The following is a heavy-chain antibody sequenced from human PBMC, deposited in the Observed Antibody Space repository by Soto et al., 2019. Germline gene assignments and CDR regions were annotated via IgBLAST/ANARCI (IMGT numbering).Heavy chain of an antibody. V-gene: IGHV3-33*01. CDR2: KWYDGRNT. CDR1: GFTFSSYG. Sequence: QVQLVESGGGVVQPGRSLRLSCAASGFTFSSYGMHWVRQAPGKGLEWVAVKWYDGRNTYYADSVKGRFTISRDDSKNTVYLQMNSLRVEDTAVYYCARDWLSRTVDYWGQGTLVTGSS. CDR3: ARDWLSRTVDY. D-gene: IGHD5-12*01. J-gene: IGHJ4*02.